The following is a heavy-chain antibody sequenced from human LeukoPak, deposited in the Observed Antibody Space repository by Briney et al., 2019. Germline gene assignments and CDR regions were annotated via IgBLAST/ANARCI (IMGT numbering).Heavy chain of an antibody. CDR1: GGSISSYY. Sequence: SETLSLTCTVSGGSISSYYWSWIRQPPGKGLEWIGYIYYSGSTNYNPSLKSRVTISVDTSKNQFSLKLSSVTAADTAVYYCACSGSYQGAFDIWGQGTMVTVSS. V-gene: IGHV4-59*01. CDR3: ACSGSYQGAFDI. D-gene: IGHD3-10*02. J-gene: IGHJ3*02. CDR2: IYYSGST.